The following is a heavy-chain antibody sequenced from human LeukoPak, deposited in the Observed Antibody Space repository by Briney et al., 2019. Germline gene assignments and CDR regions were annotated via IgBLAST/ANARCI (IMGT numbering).Heavy chain of an antibody. CDR1: VYTFTSYG. CDR2: ISAYNGNT. J-gene: IGHJ6*03. V-gene: IGHV1-18*01. D-gene: IGHD3-3*01. CDR3: ARGAKYDFWSGSYYYYMDV. Sequence: ASVKVSCKASVYTFTSYGISWVRQAPGQGLEWMGWISAYNGNTNYAQKLQGRVTMTTDTSTSTAYMELRSLRSDDTAVYYCARGAKYDFWSGSYYYYMDVWGKGTTVTVSS.